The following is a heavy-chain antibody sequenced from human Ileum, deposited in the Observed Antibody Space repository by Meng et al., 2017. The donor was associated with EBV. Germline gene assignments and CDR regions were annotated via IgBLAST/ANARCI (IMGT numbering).Heavy chain of an antibody. D-gene: IGHD2-8*01. CDR1: GDSMTNNNW. J-gene: IGHJ4*02. V-gene: IGHV4-4*02. Sequence: VKLREAGPGLVKSSGTLSLTCGFSGDSMTNNNWWTWVRQPPGKGLEWIGEIYHSGSTNYNPSLQSRATISVDMSKKQFSLKLRSVTAADTAVYYCARTGVGLAFDYWGLGTLVTVSS. CDR2: IYHSGST. CDR3: ARTGVGLAFDY.